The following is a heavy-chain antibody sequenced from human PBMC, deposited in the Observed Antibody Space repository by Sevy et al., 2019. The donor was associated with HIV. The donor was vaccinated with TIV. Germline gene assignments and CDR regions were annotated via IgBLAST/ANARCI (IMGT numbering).Heavy chain of an antibody. CDR1: GGTFSSYA. CDR3: ARDLGSGYYTQGYYYGMDV. CDR2: IIPIFGTA. D-gene: IGHD3-3*01. J-gene: IGHJ6*02. V-gene: IGHV1-69*13. Sequence: ASVKVSCKASGGTFSSYAISWVRQAPGQGLEWMGGIIPIFGTANYAQKFQGRVTITADESTSTAYMELSSLRSEDTAVYYCARDLGSGYYTQGYYYGMDVWGQGTTVTVSS.